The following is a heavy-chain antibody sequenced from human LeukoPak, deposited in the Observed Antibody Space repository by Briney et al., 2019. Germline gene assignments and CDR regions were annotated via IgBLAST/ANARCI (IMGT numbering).Heavy chain of an antibody. CDR2: ISGYNGNT. CDR3: ARTCSGSSCYVIY. V-gene: IGHV1-18*01. D-gene: IGHD2-2*01. CDR1: GYTFSNYG. Sequence: ASVTVSFTSSGYTFSNYGITWVRQAPGQGLEWMGWISGYNGNTNYAQKFQGRVTMTTETSTSTAYMELRSLRSDDTAVYYCARTCSGSSCYVIYWGQGTLLTVSS. J-gene: IGHJ4*02.